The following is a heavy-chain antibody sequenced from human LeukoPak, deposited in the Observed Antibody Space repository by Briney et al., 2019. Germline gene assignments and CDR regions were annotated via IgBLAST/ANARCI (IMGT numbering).Heavy chain of an antibody. CDR1: GGSISSGGYY. V-gene: IGHV4-31*03. D-gene: IGHD3-10*01. Sequence: SETLSLTCTVSGGSISSGGYYWSWLRQHPGKGLEWIGYIYYSGSTYYNPSLKSRVTISVDTSKNQFSLKLSSVTAADTAVYYCARDRRTYYYGSGSLSSYYYYGMDVWGQGTTVTVSS. CDR3: ARDRRTYYYGSGSLSSYYYYGMDV. J-gene: IGHJ6*02. CDR2: IYYSGST.